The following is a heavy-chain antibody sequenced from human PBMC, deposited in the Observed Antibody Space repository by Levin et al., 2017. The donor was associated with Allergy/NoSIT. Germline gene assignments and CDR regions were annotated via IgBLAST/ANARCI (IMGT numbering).Heavy chain of an antibody. J-gene: IGHJ4*02. V-gene: IGHV3-30*03. D-gene: IGHD3-10*01. CDR2: ISFDGYNK. Sequence: GESLKISCAASGFTFSSYAMHWVRQAPGKGLEWVALISFDGYNKYYTDSVEGRFTISRDNSENTLYLRMDGLRLQDTAVYYCATARRLLWFGERFDFWGQGALVTVSS. CDR1: GFTFSSYA. CDR3: ATARRLLWFGERFDF.